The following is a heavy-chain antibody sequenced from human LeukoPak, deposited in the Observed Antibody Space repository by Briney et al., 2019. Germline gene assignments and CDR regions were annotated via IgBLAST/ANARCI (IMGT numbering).Heavy chain of an antibody. CDR3: ARPNYYGSGSYNWFDP. Sequence: ASVKVSCKASGYTFTGYSMHWVRQAPGRGLEWVGWINPNSGGTNYAQKFQGRVTMTRDTSISTAYMELSRLRSDDTAVYYCARPNYYGSGSYNWFDPWGQGTLVTVSS. CDR2: INPNSGGT. CDR1: GYTFTGYS. J-gene: IGHJ5*02. V-gene: IGHV1-2*02. D-gene: IGHD3-10*01.